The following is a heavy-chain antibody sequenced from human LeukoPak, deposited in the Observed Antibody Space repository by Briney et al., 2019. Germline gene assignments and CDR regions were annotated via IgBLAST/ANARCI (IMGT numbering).Heavy chain of an antibody. CDR2: IYYSGST. CDR3: ARGPGSYHQIDY. Sequence: SETLSLTCAVSGGSISSNSYYWGWIRQPPGKGLEWIGSIYYSGSTYYNPSLKSRVTISVDTSKNQFSLKLSSVTAADTAVYYCARGPGSYHQIDYWGQGTLVTVSS. CDR1: GGSISSNSYY. J-gene: IGHJ4*02. D-gene: IGHD1-26*01. V-gene: IGHV4-39*07.